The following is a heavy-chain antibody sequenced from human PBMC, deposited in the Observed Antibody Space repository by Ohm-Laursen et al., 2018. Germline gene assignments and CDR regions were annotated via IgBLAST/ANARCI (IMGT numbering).Heavy chain of an antibody. CDR1: GYTLTELS. D-gene: IGHD1-1*01. J-gene: IGHJ4*02. Sequence: GASVKVSCKVSGYTLTELSMHWVRQAPGKGLEWMGGFDPEDGETIYAQKFQGRVTMTEDTSTDTAYMELSSLRSEDTAVYYCATAPWYKEPKVSRYFDYWGQGTLVTVSS. CDR2: FDPEDGET. CDR3: ATAPWYKEPKVSRYFDY. V-gene: IGHV1-24*01.